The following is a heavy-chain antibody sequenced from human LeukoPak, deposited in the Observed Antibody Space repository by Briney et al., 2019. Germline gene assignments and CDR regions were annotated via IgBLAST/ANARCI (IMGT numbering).Heavy chain of an antibody. V-gene: IGHV1-69*15. D-gene: IGHD2-2*02. CDR3: ATRGSQYQLLYVSYYYYYMDV. CDR2: IIPIFGTA. Sequence: GSSVKVSCKASGGTFSSYAISWVRQAPGQGLEWMGRIIPIFGTANYAQKFQGRVTITADESTSTAYMELSSLRSEDTAVYYCATRGSQYQLLYVSYYYYYMDVWGKGTTVTVSS. CDR1: GGTFSSYA. J-gene: IGHJ6*03.